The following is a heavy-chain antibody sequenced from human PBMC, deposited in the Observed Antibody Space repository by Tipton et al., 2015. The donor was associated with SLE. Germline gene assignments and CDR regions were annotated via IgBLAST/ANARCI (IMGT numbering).Heavy chain of an antibody. J-gene: IGHJ4*02. CDR1: GGSISSHY. Sequence: TLSLTCTVSGGSISSHYWSWIRQPPGKGLEWIGYIYYNGRTNYNPSLKSRVTISVDTSKNQFSLKLSSVTAADTAVYYCALSVSDYFDYWGQGTLVTVSS. V-gene: IGHV4-59*11. CDR2: IYYNGRT. CDR3: ALSVSDYFDY.